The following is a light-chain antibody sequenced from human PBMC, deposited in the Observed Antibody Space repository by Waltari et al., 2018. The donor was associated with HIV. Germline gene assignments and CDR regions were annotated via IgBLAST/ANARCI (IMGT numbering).Light chain of an antibody. CDR3: QTTDTNGVVV. V-gene: IGLV3-25*03. CDR2: QDH. Sequence: SSALTQTPSVSVSPGQTATITCSGEAFPSRYAHWYHQRAGQAPFLVIYQDHKRPSGIACRFSGSSSGKVLTLTISGVQTEDEGDYYCQTTDTNGVVVFGGGTKVTVL. J-gene: IGLJ2*01. CDR1: AFPSRY.